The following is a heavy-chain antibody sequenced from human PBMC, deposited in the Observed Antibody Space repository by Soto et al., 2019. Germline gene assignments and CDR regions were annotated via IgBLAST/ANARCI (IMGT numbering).Heavy chain of an antibody. J-gene: IGHJ6*02. Sequence: ASVKVSCKASGYTFYSHSISWVRQAPGQGLEWMGQINADYGNTQYAQKFRGRVTMTTDTSTTTVYMELTNLRSDDTAVYYCARCIQGDYYYGMDVWGQGTTVTVSS. CDR1: GYTFYSHS. D-gene: IGHD5-18*01. V-gene: IGHV1-18*01. CDR2: INADYGNT. CDR3: ARCIQGDYYYGMDV.